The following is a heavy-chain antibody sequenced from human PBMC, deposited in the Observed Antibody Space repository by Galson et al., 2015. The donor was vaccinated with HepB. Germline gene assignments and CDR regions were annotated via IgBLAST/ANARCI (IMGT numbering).Heavy chain of an antibody. D-gene: IGHD4/OR15-4a*01. CDR2: INAGNGNT. Sequence: SVKVSCKASGYTFTNNAIHWVRQAPGQGLEWMGWINAGNGNTKYSQKFPGTVTLTWDTSTSTAYLELRSLRSDDTAAYYCARDRDYRFDYWGQGTLVTVSS. V-gene: IGHV1-3*01. J-gene: IGHJ4*02. CDR1: GYTFTNNA. CDR3: ARDRDYRFDY.